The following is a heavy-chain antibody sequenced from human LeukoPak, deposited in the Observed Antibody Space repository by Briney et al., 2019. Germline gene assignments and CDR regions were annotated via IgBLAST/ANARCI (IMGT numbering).Heavy chain of an antibody. CDR2: ISAYNGNT. CDR1: GYTFTSYG. D-gene: IGHD3-10*01. Sequence: ASVKVSCKASGYTFTSYGISWVRQAPGQGLEWMGWISAYNGNTNYAQKLQGRVTMTTDTSTSTAYMELRSLRSDDTAVYYCARVHPITMVRGVTYDPWGQGTQVTVSS. J-gene: IGHJ5*02. V-gene: IGHV1-18*01. CDR3: ARVHPITMVRGVTYDP.